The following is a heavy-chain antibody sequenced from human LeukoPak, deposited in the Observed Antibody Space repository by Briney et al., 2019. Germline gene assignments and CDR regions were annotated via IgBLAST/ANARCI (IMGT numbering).Heavy chain of an antibody. J-gene: IGHJ3*01. Sequence: PGGPLRLSCTASGFSLNKHWMHWVRQAPGGGLVWVSRIDPDGVGSDSADSVRGRFTISRDNARNTLYLQMESLRAEDTAVYYCARPPDSLANAYDVWGQGTMVTVSS. V-gene: IGHV3-74*01. CDR2: IDPDGVGS. CDR3: ARPPDSLANAYDV. D-gene: IGHD3-22*01. CDR1: GFSLNKHW.